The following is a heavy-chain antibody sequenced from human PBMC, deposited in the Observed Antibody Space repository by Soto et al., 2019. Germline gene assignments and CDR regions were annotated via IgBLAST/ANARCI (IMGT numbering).Heavy chain of an antibody. CDR3: AREAGITGTTTYYMDV. CDR2: ISSSSTI. D-gene: IGHD1-7*01. J-gene: IGHJ6*03. V-gene: IGHV3-48*01. CDR1: GFTFSSYS. Sequence: GGSLRLSCAASGFTFSSYSMNWVRQAPGKGLEWVSYISSSSTIYYADSVKGRFTISRDNAKNSLYLQMNSLRAEDTAVYYCAREAGITGTTTYYMDVWGKGTTVTVSS.